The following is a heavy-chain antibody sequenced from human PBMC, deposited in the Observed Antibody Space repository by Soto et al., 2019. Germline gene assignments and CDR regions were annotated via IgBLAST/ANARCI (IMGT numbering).Heavy chain of an antibody. J-gene: IGHJ4*02. CDR3: AKGGVNYYDSSGPFDY. D-gene: IGHD3-22*01. CDR2: ISGSGGST. CDR1: GFTFSRYA. Sequence: EVQLLESGGGLVQPGGSLRLSCAASGFTFSRYAMSWVRQAPGKGLEWVSAISGSGGSTYYADYVKGRFTISRDNSKNTLYLQMNSLRAEDTAVYYCAKGGVNYYDSSGPFDYWGQGTLVTVSS. V-gene: IGHV3-23*01.